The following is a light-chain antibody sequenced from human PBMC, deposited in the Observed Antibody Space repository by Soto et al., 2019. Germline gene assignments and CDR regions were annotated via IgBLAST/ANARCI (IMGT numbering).Light chain of an antibody. CDR2: EVS. CDR1: SSDVGGYNY. CDR3: SSYTSSSTLVG. Sequence: QSALTQPASVSGSPGQSITISCTGTSSDVGGYNYVSWYQQHPGKAPKLMIYEVSNRPSGVSNRFSGSKSGNTASLTISGLQAEDEADYYCSSYTSSSTLVGFGGGTKLTGL. J-gene: IGLJ2*01. V-gene: IGLV2-14*01.